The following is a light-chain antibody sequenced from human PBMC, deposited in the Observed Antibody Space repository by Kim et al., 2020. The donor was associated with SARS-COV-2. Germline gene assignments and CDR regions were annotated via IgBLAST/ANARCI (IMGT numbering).Light chain of an antibody. CDR1: QSVSSW. CDR3: QQSWSTPHT. Sequence: DTLMTQSPSTLSAFVGDRVTISCRASQSVSSWLAWYQQKPGKAPMLLISKASDLESGVPSRFSGSGSGTEFTLTISSLQPDDFATYYCQQSWSTPHTFGQGTKVDIK. J-gene: IGKJ2*01. CDR2: KAS. V-gene: IGKV1-5*03.